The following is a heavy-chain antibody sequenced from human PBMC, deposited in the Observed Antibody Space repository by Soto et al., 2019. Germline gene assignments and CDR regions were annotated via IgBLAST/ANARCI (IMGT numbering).Heavy chain of an antibody. D-gene: IGHD6-13*01. CDR1: GGSISSGDYY. CDR3: ARDRGEQVAAAGDYYYYGMDG. CDR2: IYYSGST. J-gene: IGHJ6*02. V-gene: IGHV4-30-4*01. Sequence: PSETLSLTCTVSGGSISSGDYYWSWIRQPPGKGLEWIGYIYYSGSTYYNPSLKSRVTISVDTSKNQFSLKLSSVTAADTAVYYCARDRGEQVAAAGDYYYYGMDGWGQGTTVTV.